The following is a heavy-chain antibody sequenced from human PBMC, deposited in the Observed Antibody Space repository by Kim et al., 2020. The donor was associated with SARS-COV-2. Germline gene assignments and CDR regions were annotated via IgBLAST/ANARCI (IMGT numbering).Heavy chain of an antibody. CDR2: IYYMGST. D-gene: IGHD3-10*01. J-gene: IGHJ4*02. V-gene: IGHV4-59*01. Sequence: SETLSLTCTVSGGSISSYYWSWIRQPPGKGLEWIGYIYYMGSTNYNPSLKSRVTISVDTSKNQFSLKLSSVTAADTAVYYCARVKVREANFAVIAEYYFDYWGQGTLVTVSS. CDR1: GGSISSYY. CDR3: ARVKVREANFAVIAEYYFDY.